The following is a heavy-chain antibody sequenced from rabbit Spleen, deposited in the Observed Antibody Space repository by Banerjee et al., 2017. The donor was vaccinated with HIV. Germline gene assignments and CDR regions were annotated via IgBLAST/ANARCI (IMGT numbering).Heavy chain of an antibody. CDR3: VRDQAVDADYGQYYLNL. J-gene: IGHJ4*01. CDR2: IEPIFGNT. Sequence: QEQLVESGGGLVQPGGSLKLSCTASGFDFSNYGVSWVRQAPGKGLECIGSIEPIFGNTYHANWVNARFTISSHNAQNTLYLQLSSLTAADTATYFGVRDQAVDADYGQYYLNLWGPGTLVTGS. D-gene: IGHD2-1*01. V-gene: IGHV1S47*01. CDR1: GFDFSNYG.